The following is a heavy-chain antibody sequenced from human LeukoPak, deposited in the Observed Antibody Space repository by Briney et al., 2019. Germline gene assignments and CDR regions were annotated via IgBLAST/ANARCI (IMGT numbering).Heavy chain of an antibody. D-gene: IGHD2-21*02. Sequence: GGSLRLSCAASGFTFSDYYMSWIRQAPGKGLEWVSYISSSGSTIYYADSVKGRFTISRDNAKNTLYLQMNSLRAEDTAVYYCARGAYCGGDCYYGIFDYWGQGTLVTVSS. CDR3: ARGAYCGGDCYYGIFDY. V-gene: IGHV3-11*01. J-gene: IGHJ4*02. CDR1: GFTFSDYY. CDR2: ISSSGSTI.